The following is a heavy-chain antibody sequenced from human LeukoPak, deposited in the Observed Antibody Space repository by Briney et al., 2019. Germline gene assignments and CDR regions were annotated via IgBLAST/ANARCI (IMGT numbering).Heavy chain of an antibody. V-gene: IGHV4-59*01. CDR2: ISFTVRT. D-gene: IGHD1-26*01. Sequence: PPQTLSLTCTVSGGSLSIYFWSSIRQPPGEGLWWIGYISFTVRTNSNPSLTSRVTPSIDTSENQFSLQLTSVTAADTAVYYCARAVGSVGSLLGYYYYYMDVWGRGTTVTVSS. CDR3: ARAVGSVGSLLGYYYYYMDV. CDR1: GGSLSIYF. J-gene: IGHJ6*03.